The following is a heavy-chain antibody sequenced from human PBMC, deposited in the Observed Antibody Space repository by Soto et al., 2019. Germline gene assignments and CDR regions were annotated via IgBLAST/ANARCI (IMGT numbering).Heavy chain of an antibody. D-gene: IGHD2-15*01. CDR3: ARRPHCSGGICYYGLDN. CDR1: GYTFTNSD. V-gene: IGHV1-8*01. CDR2: MNPDSGHA. J-gene: IGHJ4*02. Sequence: QVQLVQSGAEVKKPGASVKVSCKASGYTFTNSDINWVRQAPGQGLEWMGWMNPDSGHAAYAQKFQGRVTLTTSTSTSPVSMAMRSVGSEDTAVYYCARRPHCSGGICYYGLDNWGQGALVTVSS.